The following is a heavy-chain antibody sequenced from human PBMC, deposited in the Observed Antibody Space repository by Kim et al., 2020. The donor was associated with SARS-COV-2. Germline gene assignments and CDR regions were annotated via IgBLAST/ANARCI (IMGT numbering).Heavy chain of an antibody. CDR3: ARSSSSDWVFDY. J-gene: IGHJ4*02. CDR1: GGSVSSGSYH. Sequence: SETLSLTCTVSGGSVSSGSYHWSWIRQPPGKGLEWIGYISYSGSTNHNPSLKSRVTISIDKSKNQFSLKLSSVTAADTAVYYCARSSSSDWVFDYWGQGSLVTVSS. V-gene: IGHV4-61*01. D-gene: IGHD2-2*01. CDR2: ISYSGST.